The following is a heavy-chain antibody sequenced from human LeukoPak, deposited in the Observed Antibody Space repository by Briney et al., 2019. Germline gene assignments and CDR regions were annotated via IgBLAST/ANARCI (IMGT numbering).Heavy chain of an antibody. D-gene: IGHD1-26*01. CDR1: GFTFSSYG. CDR2: IRYDGSNK. V-gene: IGHV3-30*02. Sequence: GGSLRLSCAASGFTFSSYGMHWVRQAPGKGLEWVAFIRYDGSNKFYADSVKGRFTISRDNSKNTLNLQMNSQRAEDTAVYYCAKDSGSYFNYYYYMDVWGKGTTVTVSS. J-gene: IGHJ6*03. CDR3: AKDSGSYFNYYYYMDV.